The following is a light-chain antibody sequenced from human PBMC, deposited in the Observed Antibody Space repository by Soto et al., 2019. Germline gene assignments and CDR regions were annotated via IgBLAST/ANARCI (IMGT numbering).Light chain of an antibody. J-gene: IGLJ1*01. V-gene: IGLV2-8*01. CDR2: DVS. Sequence: QSVLTQPPSASGSPGQSVAISRTGTSSDVGGYDYVSWYQQHPGKAPKLMIYDVSKRPSGVPDRFSGSKSGNTASLTVSGLQAEDEADYYRSSYAGTHIVFGTGTKVTVL. CDR3: SSYAGTHIV. CDR1: SSDVGGYDY.